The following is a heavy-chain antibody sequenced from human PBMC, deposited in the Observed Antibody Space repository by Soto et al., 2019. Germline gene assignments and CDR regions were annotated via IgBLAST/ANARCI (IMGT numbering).Heavy chain of an antibody. CDR3: AKDNCISTSCYRLYNWFDP. J-gene: IGHJ5*02. CDR1: GFTFSSYG. V-gene: IGHV3-30*18. CDR2: ISYGGSNK. Sequence: QVQLVESGGGVVQPGRSLRLSCAASGFTFSSYGMHWVRQAPGKGLEWVAVISYGGSNKYYAESVKGRFTISRDNSKNTLYLQMNNLRAEDTAVYYCAKDNCISTSCYRLYNWFDPWGQGTLVTVSS. D-gene: IGHD2-2*01.